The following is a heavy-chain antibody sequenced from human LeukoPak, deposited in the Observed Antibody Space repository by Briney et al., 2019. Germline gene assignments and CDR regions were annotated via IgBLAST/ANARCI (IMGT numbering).Heavy chain of an antibody. CDR1: GGTFSSYA. CDR2: IIPIFGTA. J-gene: IGHJ5*02. V-gene: IGHV1-69*05. Sequence: SVKVSCKXSGGTFSSYAISWVRQAPGQGLEWMGRIIPIFGTANYAQKFQGRVTITTDESTSTAYMELSSLRSEDTAVCYCARVLIGSSWPNNWFDPWGQGTLVTVSS. D-gene: IGHD6-13*01. CDR3: ARVLIGSSWPNNWFDP.